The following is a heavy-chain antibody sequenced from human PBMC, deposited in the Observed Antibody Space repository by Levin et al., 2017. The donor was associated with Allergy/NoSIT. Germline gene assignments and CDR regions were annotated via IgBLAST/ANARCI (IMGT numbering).Heavy chain of an antibody. J-gene: IGHJ5*02. Sequence: SQTLSLTCNVSGGSIRPYFWSWIRQPPGKGLEWVGHIYYTGSTNYSPSLESRLTISVDTSKNQFSLKLSSVTAADTAVYYCARGNSYGCDTWGQGTLVTVSS. D-gene: IGHD5-18*01. CDR2: IYYTGST. CDR1: GGSIRPYF. CDR3: ARGNSYGCDT. V-gene: IGHV4-59*01.